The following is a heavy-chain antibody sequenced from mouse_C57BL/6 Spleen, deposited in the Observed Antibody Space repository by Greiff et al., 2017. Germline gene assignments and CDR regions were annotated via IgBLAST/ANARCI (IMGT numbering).Heavy chain of an antibody. V-gene: IGHV1-9*01. CDR3: ARRDYGTPLAY. Sequence: QVQLQQSGAELMKPGASVKLSCTATGYTFTGSWIVWVKQRPGHGLEWIGEILPGSGSTNYNAKFKGKATFTADTSSNTAYLQLSSLTTEDSAIYYCARRDYGTPLAYWGQGTLVTVSA. D-gene: IGHD2-4*01. J-gene: IGHJ3*01. CDR1: GYTFTGSW. CDR2: ILPGSGST.